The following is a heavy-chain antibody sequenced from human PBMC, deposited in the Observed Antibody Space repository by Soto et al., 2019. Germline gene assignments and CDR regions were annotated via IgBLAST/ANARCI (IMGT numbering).Heavy chain of an antibody. CDR3: AHRRESVAGADDFDY. CDR2: IYWDDDK. D-gene: IGHD6-13*01. J-gene: IGHJ4*02. V-gene: IGHV2-5*02. Sequence: QITLKESGPTLVKPTQTLTLTCTFSGFSLSTSGVGVGWFRQPPGKALEWLALIYWDDDKRYSPSLKSRLTITKDTSKNQVVLTMTNMDPVDTATYYCAHRRESVAGADDFDYWGQGTLVTVSS. CDR1: GFSLSTSGVG.